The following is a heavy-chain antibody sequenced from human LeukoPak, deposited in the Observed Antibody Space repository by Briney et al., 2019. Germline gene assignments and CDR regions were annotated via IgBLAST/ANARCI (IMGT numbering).Heavy chain of an antibody. Sequence: PSETLSLTCTVSRGSISSYYWTWIRQPPGKGLEWIGYIYNRENTNYNPSLKSRVTISVDTSKNQFSLNLSSGTAADTAIYYCARALLRYDSSSRSLSWYFDLWGRGTLVTVSS. D-gene: IGHD3-22*01. CDR1: RGSISSYY. J-gene: IGHJ2*01. CDR3: ARALLRYDSSSRSLSWYFDL. CDR2: IYNRENT. V-gene: IGHV4-59*01.